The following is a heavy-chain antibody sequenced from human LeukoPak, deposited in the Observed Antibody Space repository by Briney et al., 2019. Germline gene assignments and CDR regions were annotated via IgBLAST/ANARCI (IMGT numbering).Heavy chain of an antibody. J-gene: IGHJ5*02. CDR1: GFTFYNYA. CDR3: AKPLGYCTGGVCYSNYFDP. CDR2: ISGSGGNT. V-gene: IGHV3-23*01. Sequence: GGSLRLSCAASGFTFYNYAMSWVRQAPGKGLEWVSTISGSGGNTYYADSVKGRFTISGDNSENTLYPQMNSLRAEDTAVYYCAKPLGYCTGGVCYSNYFDPWGQGTLVTVSS. D-gene: IGHD2-8*02.